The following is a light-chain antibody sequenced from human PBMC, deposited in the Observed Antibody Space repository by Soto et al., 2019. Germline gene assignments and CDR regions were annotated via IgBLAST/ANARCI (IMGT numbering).Light chain of an antibody. CDR2: AAS. Sequence: DIRITHFPSSRSAFVENGFTITSRASKSITSYLNWYQQKPGKAPKLLIYAASSLQSGVPSRFSGSGSGTDFTLTISSLQPEDFATYYCQQSYSTLFTFGPGTKVDIK. V-gene: IGKV1-39*01. J-gene: IGKJ3*01. CDR3: QQSYSTLFT. CDR1: KSITSY.